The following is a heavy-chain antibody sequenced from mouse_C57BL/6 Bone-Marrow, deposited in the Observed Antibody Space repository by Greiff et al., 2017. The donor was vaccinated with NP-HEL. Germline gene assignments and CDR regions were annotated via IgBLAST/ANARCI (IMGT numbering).Heavy chain of an antibody. J-gene: IGHJ1*03. CDR3: ANIYYDYDGRYWYFDV. V-gene: IGHV5-4*03. CDR1: GFTFSSYA. D-gene: IGHD2-4*01. Sequence: DVKLVESGGGLVKPGGSLKLSCAASGFTFSSYAMSWVRQTPEKRLEWVATISDGGSYTYYPDNVKGRFTISRDNAKNNLYLQMSHLKSEDTAMYYCANIYYDYDGRYWYFDVWGTGTTVTVSS. CDR2: ISDGGSYT.